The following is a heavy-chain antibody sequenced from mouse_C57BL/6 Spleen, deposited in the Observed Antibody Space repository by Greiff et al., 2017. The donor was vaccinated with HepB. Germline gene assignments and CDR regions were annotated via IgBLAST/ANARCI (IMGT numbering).Heavy chain of an antibody. CDR2: IYPGDGDT. CDR3: ARISYYYGSEGYFDY. J-gene: IGHJ2*01. CDR1: GYAFSSSW. V-gene: IGHV1-82*01. Sequence: VQLQQSGPELVKPGASVKISCKASGYAFSSSWMNWVKQRPGKGLEWIGRIYPGDGDTNYNGKFKGKATLTADKSSSTAYMQLSSLTSEDSAVYFCARISYYYGSEGYFDYWGQGTTLTVSS. D-gene: IGHD1-1*01.